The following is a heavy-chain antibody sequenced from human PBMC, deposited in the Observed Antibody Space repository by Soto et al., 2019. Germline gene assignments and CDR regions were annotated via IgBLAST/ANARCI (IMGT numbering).Heavy chain of an antibody. CDR1: GGSINSGDYF. J-gene: IGHJ3*02. CDR2: ISYSAGT. CDR3: ARESMGTDSFDI. D-gene: IGHD2-21*01. V-gene: IGHV4-31*03. Sequence: PSETLSLTCTVSGGSINSGDYFWGWIRQHPGKGLEWIGYISYSAGTYYNPSLKSRVTISVDTSKNQFSLNLSSVTAADTAVYFCARESMGTDSFDIWGPGTVVTVSS.